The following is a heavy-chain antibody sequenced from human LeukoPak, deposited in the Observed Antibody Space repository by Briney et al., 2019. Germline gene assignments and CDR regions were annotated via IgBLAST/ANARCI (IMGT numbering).Heavy chain of an antibody. Sequence: PGGSLRLSCAASGFTFSGSAMHWVRQASGKGLEWVGRIRSKANSYATAYAASVKGRFTISRDDSKNTAYLQMNSLKAEDTAVYYCTRQASDWLLLGEDYWGQGTLVTVSS. CDR3: TRQASDWLLLGEDY. J-gene: IGHJ4*02. CDR2: IRSKANSYAT. V-gene: IGHV3-73*01. CDR1: GFTFSGSA. D-gene: IGHD3-9*01.